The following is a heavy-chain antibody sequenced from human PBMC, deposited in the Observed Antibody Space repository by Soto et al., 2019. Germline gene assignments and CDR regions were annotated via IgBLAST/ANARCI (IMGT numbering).Heavy chain of an antibody. Sequence: GESLKISCKGSGYSFTSYWISWVRQMPGKGLEWMGRIDPSDSYTDYSPSFQGHVTISADKSISTAYLQWSSLKASDTAMYYCARLSIAARRYYYGMDVWGQGTTGTVSS. D-gene: IGHD6-6*01. CDR3: ARLSIAARRYYYGMDV. CDR1: GYSFTSYW. V-gene: IGHV5-10-1*01. J-gene: IGHJ6*02. CDR2: IDPSDSYT.